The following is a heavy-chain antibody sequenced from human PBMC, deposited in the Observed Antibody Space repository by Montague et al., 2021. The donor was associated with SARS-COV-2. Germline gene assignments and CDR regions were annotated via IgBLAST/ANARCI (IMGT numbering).Heavy chain of an antibody. Sequence: SLSLACAASGFTFSHYDMNWVRQAPGKGPEWISYISTNAYTTSYAGSVKGRFTISRDNGKNSLYLQMNSLRVEDTAVYYCTRDYRSIVGDGLDIWGQGTKVTVSS. CDR1: GFTFSHYD. CDR3: TRDYRSIVGDGLDI. V-gene: IGHV3-48*03. D-gene: IGHD3-16*02. J-gene: IGHJ3*02. CDR2: ISTNAYTT.